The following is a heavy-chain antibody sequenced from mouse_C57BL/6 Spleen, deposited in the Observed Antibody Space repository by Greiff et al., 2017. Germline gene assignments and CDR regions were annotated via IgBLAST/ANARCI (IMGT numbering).Heavy chain of an antibody. CDR2: INPSTGGT. V-gene: IGHV1-42*01. D-gene: IGHD2-4*01. CDR1: GYSFTGYY. J-gene: IGHJ2*01. CDR3: ARGDYDVYYFDY. Sequence: EVQLQQSGPELVKPGASVKISCKASGYSFTGYYMNWVKQSPEKSLEWIGEINPSTGGTTYNQKFKAKATLTVYKSSSTAYMQLKSLTSEDSAVYYCARGDYDVYYFDYWGQGTTLTVSS.